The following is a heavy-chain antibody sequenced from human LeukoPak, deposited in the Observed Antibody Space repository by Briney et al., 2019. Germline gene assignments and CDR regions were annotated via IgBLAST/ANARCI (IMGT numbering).Heavy chain of an antibody. CDR1: GFTFSNAW. V-gene: IGHV3-15*01. CDR3: AKVRYYRLNYGMDV. J-gene: IGHJ6*02. CDR2: IKSKTDGGTT. D-gene: IGHD1-14*01. Sequence: KTGGSLRLSCAASGFTFSNAWMSWVRQAPGKGLEWVGRIKSKTDGGTTDYAAPVKGRFTISRDDSKNTLYLQMNSLKTEDTAVYYCAKVRYYRLNYGMDVWGQGTTVTVSS.